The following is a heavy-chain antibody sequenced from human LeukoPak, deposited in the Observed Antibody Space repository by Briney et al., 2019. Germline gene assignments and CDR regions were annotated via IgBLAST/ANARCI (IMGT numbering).Heavy chain of an antibody. CDR3: ARWGSELPDDAFDI. V-gene: IGHV3-7*01. CDR1: GFTFSRYW. J-gene: IGHJ3*02. CDR2: IRQDGSEK. D-gene: IGHD6-25*01. Sequence: GGSLRLSCAASGFTFSRYWMSWVRQAPGKGLEWVANIRQDGSEKHYLDSVKGRITISRDDAKNSLYLQMNSLRVEDTAVYFCARWGSELPDDAFDIWGQGTMVTVSS.